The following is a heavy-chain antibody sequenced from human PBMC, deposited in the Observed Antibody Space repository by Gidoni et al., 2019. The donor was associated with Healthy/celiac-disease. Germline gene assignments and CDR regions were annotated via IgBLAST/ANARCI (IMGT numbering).Heavy chain of an antibody. Sequence: QVTLRESGPALVTPTQTLTLTCTFSRFSLSTSGMCVSWIRQPPGKPLEWLARIDWDDDKYYSTSLKTRLTISKDTSKNQVVLTMTNMDPVDTATYYCARIYRGDSSGYSFDYWDQGTLVTVSS. CDR3: ARIYRGDSSGYSFDY. D-gene: IGHD3-22*01. CDR1: RFSLSTSGMC. J-gene: IGHJ4*02. V-gene: IGHV2-70*15. CDR2: IDWDDDK.